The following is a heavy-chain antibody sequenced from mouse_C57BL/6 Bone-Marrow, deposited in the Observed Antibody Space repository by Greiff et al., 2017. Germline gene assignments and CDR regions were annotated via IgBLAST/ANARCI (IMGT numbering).Heavy chain of an antibody. CDR1: GFNIKDDY. J-gene: IGHJ1*03. CDR2: IDPENGDT. Sequence: VQLQQSGAELVRPGASVKLSCTASGFNIKDDYMHWVKQRPEQGLEWIGWIDPENGDTESASKFQGQATLTAANSSNTSYLQLRSLTSDDTAVYYCTTRRYGSSLHWYFDVWGTGTTVTVSS. CDR3: TTRRYGSSLHWYFDV. V-gene: IGHV14-4*01. D-gene: IGHD1-1*01.